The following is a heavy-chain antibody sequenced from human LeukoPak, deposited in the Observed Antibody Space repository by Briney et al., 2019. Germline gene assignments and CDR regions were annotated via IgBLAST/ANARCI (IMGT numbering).Heavy chain of an antibody. D-gene: IGHD2-2*01. CDR2: ISAYNGNT. Sequence: GASVKVSCKASGYTFTSYDINWVRQATGQGLEWMGWISAYNGNTNYAQKLQGRVTMTTDTSTSTAYMELRSLRSDDTAVYYCASGPAAIGAFDIWGQGTMVTVSS. CDR1: GYTFTSYD. V-gene: IGHV1-18*01. J-gene: IGHJ3*02. CDR3: ASGPAAIGAFDI.